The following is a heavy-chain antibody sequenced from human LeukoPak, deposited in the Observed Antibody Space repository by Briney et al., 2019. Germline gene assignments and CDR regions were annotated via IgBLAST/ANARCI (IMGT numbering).Heavy chain of an antibody. CDR3: ARGPEYCSGGSCYSGPYYFDY. D-gene: IGHD2-15*01. Sequence: SETLSLTCTVSGGSISSYYWSWTRQPPGKGLEWIGYIYYSGGTNYNPSLKSRVTISVDTSKNQFSMKLSSVTAADTAVYYCARGPEYCSGGSCYSGPYYFDYWGQGTLVTVSS. CDR2: IYYSGGT. CDR1: GGSISSYY. V-gene: IGHV4-59*12. J-gene: IGHJ4*02.